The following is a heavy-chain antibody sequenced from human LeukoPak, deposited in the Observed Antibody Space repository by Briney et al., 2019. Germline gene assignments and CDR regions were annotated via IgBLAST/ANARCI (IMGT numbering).Heavy chain of an antibody. CDR2: IIPIFGTA. CDR1: GGTFSSYA. CDR3: ASGGGYGTGYYYYYMDV. J-gene: IGHJ6*03. Sequence: ASVKASCKASGGTFSSYAISWVRQAPGQGLEWMGGIIPIFGTANYAQKFQGRVTITTDESTSTAYMELSSLRSEDTAVYYCASGGGYGTGYYYYYMDVWGKGTTVTVSS. V-gene: IGHV1-69*05. D-gene: IGHD5-12*01.